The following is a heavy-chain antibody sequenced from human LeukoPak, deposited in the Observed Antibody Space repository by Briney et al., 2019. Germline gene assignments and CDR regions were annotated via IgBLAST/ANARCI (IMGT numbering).Heavy chain of an antibody. CDR3: ATNLYCGGGSCYPSALGMDV. J-gene: IGHJ6*02. CDR1: GFTFSSYA. D-gene: IGHD2-15*01. Sequence: GGALRLSCAGSGFTFSSYAMSGVRQAPGKGLEWVSSISGSGKRTYYADSVKGRFTISRDNSKNTFVLQMDSPRAEDTAVYSCATNLYCGGGSCYPSALGMDVWGQGTTVTVSS. V-gene: IGHV3-23*01. CDR2: ISGSGKRT.